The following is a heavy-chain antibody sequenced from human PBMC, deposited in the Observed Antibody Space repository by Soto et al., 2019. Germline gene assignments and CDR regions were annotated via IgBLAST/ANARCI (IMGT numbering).Heavy chain of an antibody. V-gene: IGHV1-18*01. CDR2: ISAYNGNT. D-gene: IGHD3-16*02. CDR3: ARDQTLRLGELSFENYFDY. J-gene: IGHJ4*02. CDR1: GYTFTSYG. Sequence: ASVKVSCKASGYTFTSYGISWVRQAPGQGLERMGWISAYNGNTNYAQKLQGRVTITTDTSTSTAYMELSSLRSDDTAVYYCARDQTLRLGELSFENYFDYWGQGTLVTVSS.